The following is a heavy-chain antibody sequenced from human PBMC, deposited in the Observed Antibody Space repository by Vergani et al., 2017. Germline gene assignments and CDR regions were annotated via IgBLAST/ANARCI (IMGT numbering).Heavy chain of an antibody. J-gene: IGHJ4*02. V-gene: IGHV3-30*02. D-gene: IGHD3-16*01. Sequence: VQLVESGGGLVQPGGSLRLSCATSGFTLSNYDMQWIRQGPGKGLEFVAFIQFDVSNQYYADSVKGRFTLSRDFSKNTLYLQMNSLRTDDTATYYCAKHFRGWGIDYWCQGTQVIVSS. CDR3: AKHFRGWGIDY. CDR1: GFTLSNYD. CDR2: IQFDVSNQ.